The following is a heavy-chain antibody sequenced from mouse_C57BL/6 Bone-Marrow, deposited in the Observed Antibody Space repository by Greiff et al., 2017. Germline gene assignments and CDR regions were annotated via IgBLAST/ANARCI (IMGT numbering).Heavy chain of an antibody. D-gene: IGHD1-1*01. Sequence: VQLQQSRTVLARPGASVKMSCKTSGYTFTSYWMHWVKQRPGQGLEWIGAIYPGNSDTSYNQKFKGKAKLTAVTSASTAYMELSSLTNEDSAVXYCTREECRSYWYYDVWGTGTTVTVSS. CDR3: TREECRSYWYYDV. V-gene: IGHV1-5*01. CDR1: GYTFTSYW. J-gene: IGHJ1*03. CDR2: IYPGNSDT.